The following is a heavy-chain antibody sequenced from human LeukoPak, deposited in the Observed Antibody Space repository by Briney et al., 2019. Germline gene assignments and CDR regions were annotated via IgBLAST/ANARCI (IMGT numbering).Heavy chain of an antibody. CDR2: ISYDGSNK. D-gene: IGHD3-3*01. Sequence: GGSLRLSCAASGFTFSSYGMHWIRQAPGKGLEWVAVISYDGSNKYYADSVKGRFTISRDNSKNTLYLQMNSLRAEDTAVYYCAKDRSPVLRFLEFWGQGTLVTVSS. J-gene: IGHJ4*02. CDR3: AKDRSPVLRFLEF. CDR1: GFTFSSYG. V-gene: IGHV3-30*18.